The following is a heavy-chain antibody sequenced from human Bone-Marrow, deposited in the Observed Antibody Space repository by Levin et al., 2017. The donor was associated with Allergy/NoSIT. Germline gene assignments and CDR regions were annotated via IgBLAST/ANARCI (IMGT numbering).Heavy chain of an antibody. V-gene: IGHV3-74*01. J-gene: IGHJ6*02. CDR1: GFTFSSYW. D-gene: IGHD3-3*01. Sequence: GGSLRLSCAASGFTFSSYWMHWVRQAPGKGLVWVSRINSDGSSTSYADSVKGRFTISRDNAKNTLYLQMNSLRAEDTAVYYCARVRAPFGWRGYKTLDVWGQGTTVTVSS. CDR3: ARVRAPFGWRGYKTLDV. CDR2: INSDGSST.